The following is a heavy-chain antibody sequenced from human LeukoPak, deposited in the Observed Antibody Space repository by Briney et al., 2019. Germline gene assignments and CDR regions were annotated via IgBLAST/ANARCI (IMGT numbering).Heavy chain of an antibody. CDR1: EFSVGSNY. J-gene: IGHJ4*02. CDR3: ARDSANYALFDY. CDR2: IYSGGST. D-gene: IGHD4/OR15-4a*01. Sequence: GGSLRLSCAASEFSVGSNYMTWVRQAPGKGLEWVSLIYSGGSTYYADSVKGRFTISRDNSKNTLYLQMNSLRAEDTAVYYCARDSANYALFDYWGQGTLVTVSS. V-gene: IGHV3-66*01.